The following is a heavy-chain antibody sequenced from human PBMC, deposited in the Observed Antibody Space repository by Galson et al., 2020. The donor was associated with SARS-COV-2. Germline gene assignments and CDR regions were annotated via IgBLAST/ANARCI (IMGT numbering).Heavy chain of an antibody. D-gene: IGHD4-4*01. CDR1: GGSISSSSYY. CDR3: ARHYGEYGPEYSFYFDY. J-gene: IGHJ4*02. V-gene: IGHV4-39*01. Sequence: SETLSLTCTVSGGSISSSSYYWGWIRQPPGKGLEWIGSIYYSGSTYYNPSLKSRVTISVDTSKNQFSLKLSSVTAADTAVYYCARHYGEYGPEYSFYFDYWAREPWSPSPQ. CDR2: IYYSGST.